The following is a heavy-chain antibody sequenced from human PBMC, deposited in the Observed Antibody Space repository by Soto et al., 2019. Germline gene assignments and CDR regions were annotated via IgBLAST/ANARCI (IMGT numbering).Heavy chain of an antibody. CDR2: INPSGGST. CDR3: ARGSIVVVPAARGWFDP. CDR1: GYTFTSYY. Sequence: QVQLVQSGAEVKKPGASVKVSCKASGYTFTSYYMHWVRQAPGQGLEWMGIINPSGGSTSYAQKFQGRVTMTRDTSTSTVYMELSSLRSEDTAVYYCARGSIVVVPAARGWFDPWGQGTLVTVSS. D-gene: IGHD2-2*01. J-gene: IGHJ5*02. V-gene: IGHV1-46*03.